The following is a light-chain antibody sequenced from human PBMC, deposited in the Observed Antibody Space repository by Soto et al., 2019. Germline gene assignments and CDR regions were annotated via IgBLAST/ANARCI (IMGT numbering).Light chain of an antibody. V-gene: IGKV3-11*01. CDR2: DAS. CDR1: HSSSNY. CDR3: QQRSNWPPLT. Sequence: EIVLTQSPATLSLSPGERATLSCRASHSSSNYLAWYQQKPGQAPRLLIYDASNRATGIPARFSGSGSGTDFTLSISSLEAEDFAVYYCQQRSNWPPLTFGGGTKVEIK. J-gene: IGKJ4*01.